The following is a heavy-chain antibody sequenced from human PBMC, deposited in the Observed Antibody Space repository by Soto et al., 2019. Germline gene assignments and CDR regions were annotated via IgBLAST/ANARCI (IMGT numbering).Heavy chain of an antibody. D-gene: IGHD3-22*01. CDR3: ARDPRNSYDNHSPSPWFDP. J-gene: IGHJ5*02. CDR2: INPNSGGT. CDR1: GYTFPGYY. Sequence: ASVKVSCKASGYTFPGYYMHWVRQAPGQGLEWMGWINPNSGGTNYAQKFQGWVTMTRDTSISTAYMELSRLRSDDTAVYYCARDPRNSYDNHSPSPWFDPWGQGTLVTVSS. V-gene: IGHV1-2*04.